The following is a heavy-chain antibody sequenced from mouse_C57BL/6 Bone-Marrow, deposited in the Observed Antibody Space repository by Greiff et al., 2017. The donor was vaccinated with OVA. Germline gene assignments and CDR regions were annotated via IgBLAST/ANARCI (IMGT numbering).Heavy chain of an antibody. Sequence: VQLQQSGAELVRPGTSVKMSCKASGYTFTNYWIGWAKQRPGHGLEWIGDIYPGGGYTNYNEKFKGKATLTADKSSSTAYMQFSSLTSEASAIYYCARSEGYHFDYWGQGTTLTVSS. CDR1: GYTFTNYW. CDR2: IYPGGGYT. V-gene: IGHV1-63*01. CDR3: ARSEGYHFDY. J-gene: IGHJ2*01. D-gene: IGHD2-2*01.